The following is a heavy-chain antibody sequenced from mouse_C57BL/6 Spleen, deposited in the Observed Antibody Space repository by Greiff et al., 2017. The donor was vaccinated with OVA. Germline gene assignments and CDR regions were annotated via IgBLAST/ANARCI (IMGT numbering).Heavy chain of an antibody. J-gene: IGHJ1*03. CDR3: ARRDYYYGSSPYWYFDV. Sequence: QVQLQQSGAELMKPGASVKLSCKATGYTFTGYWIEWVKQRPGHGLEWIGEILPGSGSTNYNEKFKGKATFTADTSSNTAYMQLSSLTTEDSAIYYCARRDYYYGSSPYWYFDVWGTGTTVTVSS. V-gene: IGHV1-9*01. CDR2: ILPGSGST. D-gene: IGHD1-1*01. CDR1: GYTFTGYW.